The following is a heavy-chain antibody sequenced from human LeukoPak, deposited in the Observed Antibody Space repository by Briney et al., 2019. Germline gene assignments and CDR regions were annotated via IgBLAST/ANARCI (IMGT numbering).Heavy chain of an antibody. V-gene: IGHV3-21*01. CDR3: ARALWSGPAMVRGAPEHPYSSAV. Sequence: GGSLRLSCVASGFTFSSYAMNWVRQAPGKGLEWVSSISSSSSYIYYADSVKGRFTISRDNAKNSLYLQMNSLRAEDTAVYYCARALWSGPAMVRGAPEHPYSSAVWGKGTTVTVSS. D-gene: IGHD3-10*01. CDR1: GFTFSSYA. CDR2: ISSSSSYI. J-gene: IGHJ6*04.